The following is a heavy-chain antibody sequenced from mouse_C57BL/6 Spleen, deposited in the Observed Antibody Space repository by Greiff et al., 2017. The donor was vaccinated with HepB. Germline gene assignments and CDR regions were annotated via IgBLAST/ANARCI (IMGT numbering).Heavy chain of an antibody. V-gene: IGHV5-17*01. Sequence: VQLNESGGGLVKPGGSLKLSCAASGFTFSDYGMHWVRQAPEKGLEWVAYISSGSSTIYYADTVKGRFTISRDNAKNTLFLQMTSLRSEDTAMYYCARSLGRGYFDVWGTGTTVTVSS. J-gene: IGHJ1*03. CDR2: ISSGSSTI. CDR1: GFTFSDYG. D-gene: IGHD4-1*01. CDR3: ARSLGRGYFDV.